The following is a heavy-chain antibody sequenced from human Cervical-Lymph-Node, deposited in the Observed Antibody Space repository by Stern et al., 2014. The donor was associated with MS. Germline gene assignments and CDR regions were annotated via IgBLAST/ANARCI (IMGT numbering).Heavy chain of an antibody. CDR3: AREATRIVVGIDY. CDR2: LNPNSDDP. CDR1: GYTFTAFF. D-gene: IGHD3-22*01. J-gene: IGHJ4*02. Sequence: MQLVESGTKMQKPGSSVKVSCKASGYTFTAFFIHWVRHVPGQGLECIGLLNPNSDDPTYAQNFQDRVTLTRDTSIGTAYLELSRLTSADTAVYYCAREATRIVVGIDYWGQGTQVTVSS. V-gene: IGHV1-2*06.